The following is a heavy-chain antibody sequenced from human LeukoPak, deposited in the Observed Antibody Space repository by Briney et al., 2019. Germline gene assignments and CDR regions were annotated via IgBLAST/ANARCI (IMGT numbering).Heavy chain of an antibody. J-gene: IGHJ4*02. CDR1: GFTFSSYA. V-gene: IGHV3-30-3*01. CDR2: ISYDGSNK. Sequence: PGGSLRLSCAASGFTFSSYAMHWVRQAPGKGLEWVAVISYDGSNKYYADSVKGRFTISRDNSKNTLYLQMNSLRAEDTAVYYCARGYNWNDEFDYWGQGTLVTVSS. D-gene: IGHD1-1*01. CDR3: ARGYNWNDEFDY.